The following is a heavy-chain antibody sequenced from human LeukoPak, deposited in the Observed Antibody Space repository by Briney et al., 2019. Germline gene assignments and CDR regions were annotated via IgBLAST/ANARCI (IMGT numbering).Heavy chain of an antibody. D-gene: IGHD1-1*01. V-gene: IGHV3-23*01. J-gene: IGHJ4*02. CDR1: GFTFSTYS. CDR3: AKHNIDY. CDR2: ISGSGGST. Sequence: GGSLRLSCAASGFTFSTYSMNWVRQAPGKGLEWVLAISGSGGSTYYADSVEGRFTISRDNSKNTLYLQMNSLRAEDTAVYYCAKHNIDYWGQGTLVTVSS.